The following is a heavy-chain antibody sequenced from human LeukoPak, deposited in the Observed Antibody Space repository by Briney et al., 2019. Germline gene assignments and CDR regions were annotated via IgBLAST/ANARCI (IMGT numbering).Heavy chain of an antibody. CDR2: ISWNSGGI. V-gene: IGHV3-9*01. D-gene: IGHD6-19*01. CDR3: AKDNRRHYTSGPNPDSLH. J-gene: IGHJ4*02. CDR1: GFIFNNYA. Sequence: GGSLRLSCAGSGFIFNNYAMHWVRQPPGKGLEWVSGISWNSGGIDYADSVKGRFTISRDNAKNSLYLQMNSLRVEDTAFYYCAKDNRRHYTSGPNPDSLHWGQGALVTVSS.